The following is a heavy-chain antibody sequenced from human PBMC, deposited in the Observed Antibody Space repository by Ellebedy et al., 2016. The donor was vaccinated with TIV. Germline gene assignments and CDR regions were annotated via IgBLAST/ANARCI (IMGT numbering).Heavy chain of an antibody. CDR2: IKQDGGER. CDR1: GFSFSHCW. Sequence: GGSLRLSCVASGFSFSHCWMAWVRQAPGKGPEWVANIKQDGGERYYVDSVKGRFIISRDNAKNSLDLQMNSLRAEDTAVYYCARDQWLGRAYYFDYWGRGTLVTVSS. CDR3: ARDQWLGRAYYFDY. J-gene: IGHJ4*02. V-gene: IGHV3-7*01. D-gene: IGHD6-19*01.